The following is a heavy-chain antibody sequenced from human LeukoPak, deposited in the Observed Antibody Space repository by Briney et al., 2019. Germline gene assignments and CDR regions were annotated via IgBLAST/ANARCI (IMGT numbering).Heavy chain of an antibody. J-gene: IGHJ4*02. CDR2: INHSGST. Sequence: PSETLSLTCAVYGGSFSGYYWSWIRQPPGKGLEWIGEINHSGSTNYNPSLKSRVTISVDTSKNQFSLKLSSVTAADTAVYYCARGQVGSSAAELDYWGQGTLVTVSS. CDR3: ARGQVGSSAAELDY. CDR1: GGSFSGYY. D-gene: IGHD6-13*01. V-gene: IGHV4-34*01.